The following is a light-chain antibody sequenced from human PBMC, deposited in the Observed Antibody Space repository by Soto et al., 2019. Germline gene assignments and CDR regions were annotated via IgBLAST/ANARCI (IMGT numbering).Light chain of an antibody. CDR3: QRSYSRVT. V-gene: IGKV1-39*01. J-gene: IGKJ1*01. CDR1: QRISKK. Sequence: DIQMTQSPSSLSASVGDRVTITCRASQRISKKLSWYQQKPGKAPKILIYAASTLQNGVPSRISGSGTGTDFTLTIDSLPPEDFASYYCQRSYSRVTFGQGTKVEIK. CDR2: AAS.